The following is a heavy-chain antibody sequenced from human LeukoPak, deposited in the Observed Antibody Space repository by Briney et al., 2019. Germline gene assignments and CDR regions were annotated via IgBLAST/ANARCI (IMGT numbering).Heavy chain of an antibody. J-gene: IGHJ5*02. V-gene: IGHV4-39*01. Sequence: SETLSLTCTVSGGSISSNNYYWGWIRQPPGKGLEWLGSSYYSGSTYYNPSLKSRVTISVDTSKNQFSLKLSSVTAADTAVYYCARSNSYVNWFDPWGQGTLVTVSS. CDR1: GGSISSNNYY. CDR3: ARSNSYVNWFDP. CDR2: SYYSGST. D-gene: IGHD4-23*01.